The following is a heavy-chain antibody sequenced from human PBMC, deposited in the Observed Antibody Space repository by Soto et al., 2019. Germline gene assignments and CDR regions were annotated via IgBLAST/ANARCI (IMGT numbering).Heavy chain of an antibody. V-gene: IGHV1-69*13. CDR1: GGTFSSYA. CDR3: ARGQSSGVDYVLYYGMDV. D-gene: IGHD4-17*01. CDR2: IIPIFGTA. J-gene: IGHJ6*02. Sequence: ASVKVSCKASGGTFSSYAISWVRQAPGQGLEWMGGIIPIFGTANYAQKFQGGVTITADESTSTAYMELSSLRSEDTAVYYCARGQSSGVDYVLYYGMDVWGQGTTVTVSS.